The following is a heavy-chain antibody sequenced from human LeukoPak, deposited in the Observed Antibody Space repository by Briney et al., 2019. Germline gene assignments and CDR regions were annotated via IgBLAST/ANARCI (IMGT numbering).Heavy chain of an antibody. CDR2: INPSGGST. CDR1: GYTFTSYY. Sequence: ASVKVSCKASGYTFTSYYMHWVRQAPGQGLEWMGIINPSGGSTSYAQKFQGRVTMTRDMSTSTAYMELRSLRSDDTAVYYCARDQRCSGGSCYSRGEYYFDYWGQGTLVTVSS. D-gene: IGHD2-15*01. CDR3: ARDQRCSGGSCYSRGEYYFDY. V-gene: IGHV1-46*01. J-gene: IGHJ4*02.